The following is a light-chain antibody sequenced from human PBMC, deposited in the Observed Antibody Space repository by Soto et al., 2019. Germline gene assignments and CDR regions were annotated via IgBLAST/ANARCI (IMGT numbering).Light chain of an antibody. Sequence: DIQMTQSPATLSASVGDRVTISCRASQSVRSWLAWYQQKPGTAPHLLIFDAFRLESGVPSRFSGCGSGTEFTLTISSLQPDDFATSYCQQYDDYRLTSGGGTKVVIK. J-gene: IGKJ4*01. CDR1: QSVRSW. CDR3: QQYDDYRLT. V-gene: IGKV1-5*01. CDR2: DAF.